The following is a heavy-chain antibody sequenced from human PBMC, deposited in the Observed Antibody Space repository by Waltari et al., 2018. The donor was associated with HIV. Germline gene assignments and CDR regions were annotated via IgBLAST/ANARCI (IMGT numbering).Heavy chain of an antibody. D-gene: IGHD3-22*01. CDR1: GSSISSRYY. V-gene: IGHV4-38-2*02. Sequence: QVRLQESGPGLVKPSETLSLTCSVSGSSISSRYYWGWIRQAPGKGLEWIGSIYRTGTTYYNPSLKSRVSVSVNMSKNQFSLKLSSVTAADTAVYYCARDQDYYDSTGYTCYAFDPWGQGTMVIVSS. CDR2: IYRTGTT. CDR3: ARDQDYYDSTGYTCYAFDP. J-gene: IGHJ3*01.